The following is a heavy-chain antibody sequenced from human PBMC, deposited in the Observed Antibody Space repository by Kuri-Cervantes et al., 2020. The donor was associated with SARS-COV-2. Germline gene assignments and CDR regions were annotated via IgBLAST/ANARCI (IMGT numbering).Heavy chain of an antibody. V-gene: IGHV3-30*02. J-gene: IGHJ3*02. Sequence: GESLKISCAASGFTFKTYGMHWVRQAPGKGLEWVAFIRYDGSNKYYADSVKGRFTISRDNSKNTLYLQMNSLRAEDTAVYYCAKKGDSSSWYPGAFDIWGQGTMVTVSS. D-gene: IGHD6-13*01. CDR1: GFTFKTYG. CDR3: AKKGDSSSWYPGAFDI. CDR2: IRYDGSNK.